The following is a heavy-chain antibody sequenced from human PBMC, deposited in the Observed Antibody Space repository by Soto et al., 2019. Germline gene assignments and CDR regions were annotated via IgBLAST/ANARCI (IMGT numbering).Heavy chain of an antibody. CDR3: ARDLVDTAMVNYYYGMDV. CDR2: IIPIFGTA. D-gene: IGHD5-18*01. CDR1: GGTFSSYA. V-gene: IGHV1-69*06. Sequence: QVQLVQSGAEVKKPGSSVKVSCKASGGTFSSYAISWVRQAPGQGLEWMGGIIPIFGTANYAQKCQGRVTITADKSTSTAYMELSSLRSEDTAVYYCARDLVDTAMVNYYYGMDVWGQGTTVTVSS. J-gene: IGHJ6*02.